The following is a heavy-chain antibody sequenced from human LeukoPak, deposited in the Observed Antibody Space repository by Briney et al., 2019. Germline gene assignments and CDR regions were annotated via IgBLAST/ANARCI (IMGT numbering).Heavy chain of an antibody. Sequence: GASVKVSCKASGYTFTSYGISWVRQAPGQGLEWMGWISAYNGNTNYAQKLQGRVTMTTDTSTSTAYMELRSLRSDDTAVHYCARFAWELPEGHYYYYGMGVWGQGTTVTVSS. D-gene: IGHD1-26*01. CDR3: ARFAWELPEGHYYYYGMGV. J-gene: IGHJ6*02. V-gene: IGHV1-18*01. CDR2: ISAYNGNT. CDR1: GYTFTSYG.